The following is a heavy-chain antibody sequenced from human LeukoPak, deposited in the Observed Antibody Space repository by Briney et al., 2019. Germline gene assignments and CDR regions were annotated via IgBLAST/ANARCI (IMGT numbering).Heavy chain of an antibody. J-gene: IGHJ3*02. CDR1: GGSISSYY. V-gene: IGHV4-59*01. CDR3: ATMLFYDFWSGSFGAFDI. D-gene: IGHD3-3*01. Sequence: SETLSLTCTVCGGSISSYYWSWIRQPPGKGVEWIGYIYYSGSTNYNPSLKSRVSISVDTSKNQFSLKLSSVTAADTAVYYCATMLFYDFWSGSFGAFDIWGQGTMVTVSS. CDR2: IYYSGST.